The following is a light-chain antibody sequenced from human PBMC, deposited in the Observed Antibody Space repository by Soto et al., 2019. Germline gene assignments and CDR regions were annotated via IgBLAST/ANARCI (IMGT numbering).Light chain of an antibody. J-gene: IGKJ1*01. V-gene: IGKV1-17*01. CDR3: QQYNSYSGT. Sequence: DIQMTQSPSSLSASVVDRVTITCRASQGITNDLGWYQQKPGEAPKRLIYAASTLQSGVPSRFSGSGSGTEFTLTISSLQPDDFATYYCQQYNSYSGTFGQGTKVDIK. CDR1: QGITND. CDR2: AAS.